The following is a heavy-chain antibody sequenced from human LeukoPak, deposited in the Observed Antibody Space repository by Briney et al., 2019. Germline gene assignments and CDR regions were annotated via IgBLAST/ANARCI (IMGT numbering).Heavy chain of an antibody. CDR2: INHSGST. CDR3: ARASIAAAGNDY. D-gene: IGHD6-13*01. J-gene: IGHJ4*02. Sequence: PSETLSLTCAVYGGSLSGYYWSWIRQPPGKGLEWIGEINHSGSTNYNPSLKSRVTISVDTSKNQFSLKLSSVTAADTAVYYCARASIAAAGNDYWGQGTLVTVSS. CDR1: GGSLSGYY. V-gene: IGHV4-34*01.